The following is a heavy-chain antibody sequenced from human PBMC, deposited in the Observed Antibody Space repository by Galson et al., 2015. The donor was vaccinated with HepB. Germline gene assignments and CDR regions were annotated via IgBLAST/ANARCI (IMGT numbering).Heavy chain of an antibody. V-gene: IGHV3-72*01. J-gene: IGHJ6*02. CDR1: GFTFSDHY. D-gene: IGHD3-22*01. Sequence: SLRLSCAASGFTFSDHYMDWVRQAPGKGLEWVGRTRNKANSYTTEYAASVKGRFTISRDDSKNSRYLQMNSLKTEDTAVYYCARVGYYYDSSGYYNGMDVWGQGTTVTVSS. CDR2: TRNKANSYTT. CDR3: ARVGYYYDSSGYYNGMDV.